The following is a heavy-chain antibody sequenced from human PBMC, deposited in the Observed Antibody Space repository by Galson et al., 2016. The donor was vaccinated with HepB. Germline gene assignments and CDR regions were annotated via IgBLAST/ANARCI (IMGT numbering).Heavy chain of an antibody. CDR1: DSVSSKSAA. CDR2: TYHTSNWYS. D-gene: IGHD2-15*01. CDR3: ARGHLVVPFSFYFDY. J-gene: IGHJ4*02. V-gene: IGHV6-1*01. Sequence: DSVSSKSAAWNWIRHSPSRGLEWLGRTYHTSNWYSDYAVSVKSRITINPDTSKNQFSLQLNSVTPEDTAVYYCARGHLVVPFSFYFDYWGQGSLVTVSS.